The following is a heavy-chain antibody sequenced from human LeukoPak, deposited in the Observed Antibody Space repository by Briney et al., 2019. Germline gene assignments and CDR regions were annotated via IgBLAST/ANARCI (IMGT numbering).Heavy chain of an antibody. CDR3: ARWIVPVVD. Sequence: SETLSLTCTVSGVSISGSSFSWGWIRQSPGKGLEWIGSIYYFGNTYYNPSLKSRVTISVDTSKNQFSLNLRSVTAADTAVFFCARWIVPVVDWGQGILVTVSP. CDR1: GVSISGSSFS. J-gene: IGHJ4*02. CDR2: IYYFGNT. D-gene: IGHD2-15*01. V-gene: IGHV4-39*01.